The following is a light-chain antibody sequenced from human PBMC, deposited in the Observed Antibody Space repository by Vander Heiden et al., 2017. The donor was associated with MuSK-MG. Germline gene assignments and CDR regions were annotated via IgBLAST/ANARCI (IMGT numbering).Light chain of an antibody. CDR3: QQRYRTRLT. J-gene: IGKJ5*01. CDR1: QSISSS. Sequence: DIQMSQSPYSQSASVPDRVTITCRARQSISSSLTWSQRKAGNAPTPLTYSEPTMQSGGPSRFSGSGCATDFTLTISSLQPEDFVAYYCQQRYRTRLTFGQGTRLEIK. V-gene: IGKV1-39*01. CDR2: SEP.